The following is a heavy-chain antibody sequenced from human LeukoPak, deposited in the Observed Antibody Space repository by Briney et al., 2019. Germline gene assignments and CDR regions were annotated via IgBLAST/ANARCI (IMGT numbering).Heavy chain of an antibody. J-gene: IGHJ6*04. Sequence: GGSLRLSCAASGFTVSGNYMTWVRQAPGKGLEWVSVIYSGGSTYYADSVKGRFTISRDNAKNSLYLQMNSLRAEDTAVYYCAELGITMIGGVWGKGTTVTISS. D-gene: IGHD3-10*02. V-gene: IGHV3-53*01. CDR3: AELGITMIGGV. CDR1: GFTVSGNY. CDR2: IYSGGST.